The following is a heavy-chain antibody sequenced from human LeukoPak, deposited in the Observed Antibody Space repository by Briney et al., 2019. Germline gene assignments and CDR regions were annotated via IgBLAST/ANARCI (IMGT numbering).Heavy chain of an antibody. CDR2: ISYDGSNK. D-gene: IGHD5-18*01. CDR1: GFTFSSYG. J-gene: IGHJ4*02. Sequence: GGSLRLSCAASGFTFSSYGMHWVRQAPGKGLEWVAVISYDGSNKYYADSVKGRFTISRDNSKNTLYLQMNSPRAEDTAVYYCAKDLQYSYGYESSALDYWGQGTLVTVSS. V-gene: IGHV3-30*18. CDR3: AKDLQYSYGYESSALDY.